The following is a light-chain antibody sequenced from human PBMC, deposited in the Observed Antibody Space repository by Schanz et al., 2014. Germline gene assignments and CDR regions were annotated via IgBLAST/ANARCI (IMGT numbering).Light chain of an antibody. Sequence: DIQMTQSPSSLSASVGDRVTLTCRASQSISSYLNWYQQKPGKAPKLLIYAASSLQSGVPSRFSGTGSETDFTLTISSVQPEDFATYYCLQAYITPYTFGQGTRLEIK. CDR1: QSISSY. CDR3: LQAYITPYT. V-gene: IGKV1-39*01. J-gene: IGKJ2*01. CDR2: AAS.